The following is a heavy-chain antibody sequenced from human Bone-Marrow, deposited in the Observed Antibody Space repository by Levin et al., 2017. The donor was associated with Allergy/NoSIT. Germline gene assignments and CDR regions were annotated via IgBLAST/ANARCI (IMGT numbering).Heavy chain of an antibody. CDR3: AAEPHYYDSSGPSGFDP. V-gene: IGHV1-58*01. CDR2: IVVGSGNT. Sequence: KISCKASGFTFTSSAVQWVRQARGQRLEWIGWIVVGSGNTNYAQKFQERVTITRDMSTSTAYMELSSLRSEDTAVYYCAAEPHYYDSSGPSGFDPWGQGTLVTVSS. D-gene: IGHD3-22*01. CDR1: GFTFTSSA. J-gene: IGHJ5*02.